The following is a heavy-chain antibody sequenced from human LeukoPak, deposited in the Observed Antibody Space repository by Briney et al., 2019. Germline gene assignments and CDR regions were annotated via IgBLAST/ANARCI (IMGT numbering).Heavy chain of an antibody. J-gene: IGHJ4*02. V-gene: IGHV3-7*03. D-gene: IGHD3-10*01. CDR2: INQDGSEK. CDR3: AKDASGSGSRKGPFDY. Sequence: QSGGSLRLSCAASGFTFSSYWMSWVRQAPGKGLEWVANINQDGSEKYYVDSVKGRFTISRDNAKNSLYLQMNSLRAEDTALYYCAKDASGSGSRKGPFDYWGQGTLVTVSS. CDR1: GFTFSSYW.